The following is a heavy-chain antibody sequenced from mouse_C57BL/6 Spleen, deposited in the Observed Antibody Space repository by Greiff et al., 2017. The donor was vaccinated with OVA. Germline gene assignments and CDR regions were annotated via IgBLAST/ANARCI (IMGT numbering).Heavy chain of an antibody. Sequence: VQLQQPGAELVKPGASVKLSCKASGYTFTSYWMHWVKQRPGQGLEWIGMIHPNSGSTNYNEKFKSKATLTVDKSSSTAYMQLSSLTSEDAAVYYCARATSSWDEAYWGQGTLVTVSA. CDR1: GYTFTSYW. CDR2: IHPNSGST. CDR3: ARATSSWDEAY. J-gene: IGHJ3*01. V-gene: IGHV1-64*01. D-gene: IGHD4-1*01.